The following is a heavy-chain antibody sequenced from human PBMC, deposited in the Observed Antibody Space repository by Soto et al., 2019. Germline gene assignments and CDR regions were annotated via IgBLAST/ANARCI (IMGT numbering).Heavy chain of an antibody. Sequence: SENLSLTCTVSGGSISRYYWSWIRQPPGKGLEWIGYIYYSGSTNYNPSLKSRVTISVDTSKNQFSLKLSSVTAADTAVYYCAGGGYYYDSSGSHAFDIWGQGTMVT. J-gene: IGHJ3*02. V-gene: IGHV4-59*01. CDR2: IYYSGST. CDR3: AGGGYYYDSSGSHAFDI. CDR1: GGSISRYY. D-gene: IGHD3-22*01.